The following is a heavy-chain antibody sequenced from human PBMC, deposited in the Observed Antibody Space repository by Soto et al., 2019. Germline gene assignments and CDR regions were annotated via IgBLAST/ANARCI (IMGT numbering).Heavy chain of an antibody. V-gene: IGHV5-51*01. Sequence: GESLKISCKGSGYSFAGYWIGWERQMPGIGLEWMGIIYPGDSDTRYSPSFEGQVTISADKSISTAYLQWNSLKASDTAMYYCARHRVTMVRGVYYYYGLDVWGQGTTVTVSS. CDR3: ARHRVTMVRGVYYYYGLDV. CDR2: IYPGDSDT. J-gene: IGHJ6*02. CDR1: GYSFAGYW. D-gene: IGHD3-10*01.